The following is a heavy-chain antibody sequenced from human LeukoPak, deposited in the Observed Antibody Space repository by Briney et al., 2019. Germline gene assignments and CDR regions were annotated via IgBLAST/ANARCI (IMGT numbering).Heavy chain of an antibody. D-gene: IGHD6-19*01. J-gene: IGHJ5*02. CDR1: GYTFTSYG. CDR3: AISGYTTGWYAEGWFDP. Sequence: SVKVSCKASGYTFTSYGISWVRQAPGQGLEWMGGIIPIFETAKYAQKFQGRVTITADDSTSTAYMEMSSLRSEDTAVYYCAISGYTTGWYAEGWFDPWGQGTLVTVSS. V-gene: IGHV1-69*13. CDR2: IIPIFETA.